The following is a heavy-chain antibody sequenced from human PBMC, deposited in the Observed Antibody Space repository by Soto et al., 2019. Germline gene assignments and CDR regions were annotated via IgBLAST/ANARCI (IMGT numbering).Heavy chain of an antibody. Sequence: GGSLRLSCAASGFTFSSYGMHWVRQAPGKGLEWVAVISYDGSNKYYADSVKGRFTISRGNSKNTLYLQMNSLRAEDTAVYYCAKAGAARRQEYFQHWGQGTLVTVSS. D-gene: IGHD6-6*01. J-gene: IGHJ1*01. CDR3: AKAGAARRQEYFQH. CDR1: GFTFSSYG. CDR2: ISYDGSNK. V-gene: IGHV3-30*18.